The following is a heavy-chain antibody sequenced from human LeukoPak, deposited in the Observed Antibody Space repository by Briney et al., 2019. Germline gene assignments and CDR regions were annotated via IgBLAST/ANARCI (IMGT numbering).Heavy chain of an antibody. CDR3: ARDALGSDSSSGFDY. V-gene: IGHV3-21*01. D-gene: IGHD6-13*01. CDR2: ISSSSSYI. CDR1: EFTFSSYS. Sequence: GGSLRLSCAASEFTFSSYSMNWVRQAPGKGLEWVSSISSSSSYIYYADSVKGRFTISRDNAKNSLYLQMNSLRAEDTAVYYCARDALGSDSSSGFDYWGQGTLVTVSS. J-gene: IGHJ4*02.